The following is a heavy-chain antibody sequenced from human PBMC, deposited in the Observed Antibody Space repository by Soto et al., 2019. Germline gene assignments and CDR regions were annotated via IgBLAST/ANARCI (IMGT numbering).Heavy chain of an antibody. D-gene: IGHD3-10*01. CDR2: IATYNSNK. CDR1: GDTFTNFG. CDR3: ARVLRGVVNWFDH. V-gene: IGHV1-18*01. Sequence: HLVQSGPEVKKPGASVTVSCKTSGDTFTNFGLSWVRQAPGQGLEWMGWIATYNSNKNYAQKFQGMLTLTTDTSTSTGYMELKSLEYDDTAVYYCARVLRGVVNWFDHWGQGTLVTVSS. J-gene: IGHJ5*02.